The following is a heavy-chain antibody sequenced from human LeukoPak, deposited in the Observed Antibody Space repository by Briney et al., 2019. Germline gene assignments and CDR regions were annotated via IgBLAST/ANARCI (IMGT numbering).Heavy chain of an antibody. CDR3: ARPGYSGYDYLFDY. V-gene: IGHV1-8*02. D-gene: IGHD5-12*01. CDR2: MNPNSGNT. Sequence: GASVKVSCKASGGTFSSYAISWVRQATGQGLEWMGWMNPNSGNTGYAQKFQGRVTMTRNTSISTAYMELSSLRSEDTAVYYCARPGYSGYDYLFDYWGQGTLVTVSS. CDR1: GGTFSSYA. J-gene: IGHJ4*02.